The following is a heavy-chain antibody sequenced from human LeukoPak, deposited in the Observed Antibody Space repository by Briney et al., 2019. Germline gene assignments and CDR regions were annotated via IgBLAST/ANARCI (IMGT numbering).Heavy chain of an antibody. J-gene: IGHJ3*02. CDR2: IYHSGST. V-gene: IGHV4-30-2*01. CDR3: ARGIVVVRGAFDI. D-gene: IGHD3-22*01. CDR1: GGSISSGGYS. Sequence: SETLSLTCAVSGGSISSGGYSWSWIRQPPGKGLEWIGYIYHSGSTYYNPSLKSRVTISVDRSKNQFSLKLSSVTAADTAVYYCARGIVVVRGAFDIWGQGTMVTDSS.